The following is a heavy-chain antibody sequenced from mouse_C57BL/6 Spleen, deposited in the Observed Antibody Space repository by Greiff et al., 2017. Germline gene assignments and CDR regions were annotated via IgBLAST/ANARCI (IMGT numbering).Heavy chain of an antibody. J-gene: IGHJ1*03. CDR2: ISSGGSYT. CDR3: ARGSSYWYFDV. Sequence: EVKLMESGGDLVKPGGSLKLSCAASGFTFSSYGMSWVRQTPDKRLEWVATISSGGSYTYYPDSVKGRFTISSNNAKNTLYLQMSSLKSEDTAMYYCARGSSYWYFDVWGTGTTVTVSS. CDR1: GFTFSSYG. V-gene: IGHV5-6*01. D-gene: IGHD1-1*01.